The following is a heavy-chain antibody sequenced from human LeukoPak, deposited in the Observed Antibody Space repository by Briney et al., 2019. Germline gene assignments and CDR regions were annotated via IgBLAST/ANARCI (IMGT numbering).Heavy chain of an antibody. Sequence: ASVKVSCKASGYSFTSYDINWVRQATGQGLEWMGWMNPNSGNTGYAQKFQGRVTITRNTSISTAYMELSSLRSEDTAVYYCARDYGDYVFDYWGQGTLVTVSS. V-gene: IGHV1-8*03. CDR1: GYSFTSYD. D-gene: IGHD4-17*01. CDR3: ARDYGDYVFDY. J-gene: IGHJ4*02. CDR2: MNPNSGNT.